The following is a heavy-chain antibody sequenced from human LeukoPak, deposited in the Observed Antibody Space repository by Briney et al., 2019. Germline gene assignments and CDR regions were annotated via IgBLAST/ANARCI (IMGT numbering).Heavy chain of an antibody. CDR1: GYTFTGYY. Sequence: ASVKVSCKASGYTFTGYYMHWVRQAPGQGLEWMGWINAGNGNTKYSQEFQGRVTITRDTSASTAYMELSSLRSEDMAVYYCARGGTARYYYYMDVWGKGTTVTVSS. D-gene: IGHD5-18*01. V-gene: IGHV1-3*03. CDR3: ARGGTARYYYYMDV. J-gene: IGHJ6*03. CDR2: INAGNGNT.